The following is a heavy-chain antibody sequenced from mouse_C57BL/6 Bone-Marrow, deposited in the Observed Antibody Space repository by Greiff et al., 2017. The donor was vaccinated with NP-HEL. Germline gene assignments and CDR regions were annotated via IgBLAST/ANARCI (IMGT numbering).Heavy chain of an antibody. CDR2: IYPGSGST. D-gene: IGHD1-1*01. V-gene: IGHV1-55*01. CDR3: ARDYFGSSYLFDY. Sequence: QVQLKQPGAELVKPGASVKMSCKASGYTFTSYWITWVKQRPGQGLEWIGDIYPGSGSTNYNEKFKSKATLTVDTSSSTAYMQLSSLTSEDSAVYYCARDYFGSSYLFDYWGQGTTLTVSS. J-gene: IGHJ2*01. CDR1: GYTFTSYW.